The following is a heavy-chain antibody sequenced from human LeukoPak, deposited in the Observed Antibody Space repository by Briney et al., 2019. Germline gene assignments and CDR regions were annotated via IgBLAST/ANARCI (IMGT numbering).Heavy chain of an antibody. J-gene: IGHJ4*02. Sequence: GGSLRLSYAASGFTFSSYAMHWVRQAPGKGLEWVAVISYDGSNKYYADSVKGRFTISRDNSKNTLYLQMNSLRAEDTAVYYCARDLEIVVVPAANNWGQGTLVTVSS. CDR3: ARDLEIVVVPAANN. D-gene: IGHD2-2*01. CDR2: ISYDGSNK. V-gene: IGHV3-30-3*01. CDR1: GFTFSSYA.